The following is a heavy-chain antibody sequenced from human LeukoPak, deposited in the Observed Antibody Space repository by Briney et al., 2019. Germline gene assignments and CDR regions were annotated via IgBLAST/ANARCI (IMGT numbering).Heavy chain of an antibody. CDR1: GFTFSSYW. V-gene: IGHV3-7*01. J-gene: IGHJ6*03. CDR3: ARDGYSSSWYRVYYYYMDV. Sequence: QSGGSLRLSCAASGFTFSSYWMSWVRQAPGKGLEWVANIKQDGSEKYYVDSVKGRFTISRDNAKNSLYLQMNSLRAEDTAVYYCARDGYSSSWYRVYYYYMDVWGKGTTVTVSS. D-gene: IGHD6-13*01. CDR2: IKQDGSEK.